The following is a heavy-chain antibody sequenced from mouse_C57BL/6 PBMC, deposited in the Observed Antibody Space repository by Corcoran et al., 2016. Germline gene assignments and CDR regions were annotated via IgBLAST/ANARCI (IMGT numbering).Heavy chain of an antibody. CDR1: GYTFTDYY. CDR2: INPNNGGT. Sequence: EVQLQQSGPELVKPGASVKISCKASGYTFTDYYMNWVKQSHGKSLEWIGDINPNNGGTSYNQKFKGKATLTVDKSSSTAYMELRSLTSEDSAVYYCANLLLRAMDYWGQGTSVTVSS. CDR3: ANLLLRAMDY. V-gene: IGHV1-26*01. D-gene: IGHD2-1*01. J-gene: IGHJ4*01.